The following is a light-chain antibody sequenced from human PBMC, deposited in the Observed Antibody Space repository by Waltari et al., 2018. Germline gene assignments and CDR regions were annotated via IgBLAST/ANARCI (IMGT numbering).Light chain of an antibody. CDR1: RTISSN. CDR2: GAS. V-gene: IGKV3-15*01. CDR3: QQYNNWPPWT. J-gene: IGKJ1*01. Sequence: ETVMTKSPATLSVSPGERATLSCRTSRTISSNLAWYQQKPGQAPRLLIYGASIRATGVPARFSCSGSGTQFTLTIHSLPSEDFAVYYCQQYNNWPPWTFRQGTKVEIK.